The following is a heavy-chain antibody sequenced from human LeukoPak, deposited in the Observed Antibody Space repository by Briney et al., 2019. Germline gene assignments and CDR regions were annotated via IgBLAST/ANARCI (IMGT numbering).Heavy chain of an antibody. Sequence: SETLSLTCTVSGDSISTYYWSWIRQPPGKGLEWIGCIYYRVTSDYNPSLKSRVTMSVDMSTRQISLKLSSVTAADTAVYYCAGVYSSSSTNAFDIWGQGTMVTVSS. CDR2: IYYRVTS. CDR3: AGVYSSSSTNAFDI. J-gene: IGHJ3*02. V-gene: IGHV4-59*01. CDR1: GDSISTYY. D-gene: IGHD6-6*01.